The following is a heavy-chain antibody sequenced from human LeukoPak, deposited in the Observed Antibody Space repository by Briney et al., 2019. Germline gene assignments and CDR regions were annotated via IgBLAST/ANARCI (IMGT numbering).Heavy chain of an antibody. CDR1: GFTFSSYS. V-gene: IGHV3-21*01. CDR3: AKDIVGGGDDY. CDR2: ISTSSSYI. J-gene: IGHJ4*02. Sequence: GGSLRLSCAASGFTFSSYSLNWVRQAPGKRLEWVSFISTSSSYIYYADSVKGRFTISRDNARNSLYLQMNSLRAEDTAVYYCAKDIVGGGDDYWGQGTLVIVSS. D-gene: IGHD2-21*02.